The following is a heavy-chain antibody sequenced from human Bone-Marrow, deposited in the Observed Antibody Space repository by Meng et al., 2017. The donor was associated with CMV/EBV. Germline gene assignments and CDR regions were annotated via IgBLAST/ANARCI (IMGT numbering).Heavy chain of an antibody. CDR1: GFTFDDHA. J-gene: IGHJ4*02. D-gene: IGHD5-18*01. CDR2: ISWSGGSI. V-gene: IGHV3-9*03. CDR3: ARDNRYSYGSNFDY. Sequence: GGSLRLSCAASGFTFDDHAMHWVRQAPGKGLEWVSGISWSGGSIAYADSVKGRFTISRDNAKNSLYLQMNSLRAEDMALYYCARDNRYSYGSNFDYWGQGTLVTVSS.